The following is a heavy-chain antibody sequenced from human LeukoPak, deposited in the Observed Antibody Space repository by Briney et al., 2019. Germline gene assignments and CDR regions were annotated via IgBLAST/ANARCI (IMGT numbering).Heavy chain of an antibody. V-gene: IGHV3-23*01. D-gene: IGHD3-3*01. CDR1: GFTVSSNY. Sequence: GGSLRLSCAASGFTVSSNYMSWVRQAPGKGLEWVSAISGSGGSTYYADSVRGRFTISRDTSKNTLYMQMNSLRAEETAVYYGAKEIVVLAYYDFWIGYPPFDPWGQGTLVSVSS. CDR2: ISGSGGST. J-gene: IGHJ5*02. CDR3: AKEIVVLAYYDFWIGYPPFDP.